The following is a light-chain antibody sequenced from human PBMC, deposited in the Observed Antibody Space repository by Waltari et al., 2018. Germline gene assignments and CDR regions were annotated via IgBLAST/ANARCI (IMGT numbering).Light chain of an antibody. CDR3: SSWDDSLSGVV. CDR1: NPTIGSHY. J-gene: IGLJ2*01. V-gene: IGLV1-47*01. CDR2: KND. Sequence: QSVLTQPPSPSGTPGQRVTMTCSGSNPTIGSHYVYCYQQLPGTAPKLLIYKNDLRPSGVPDRISGSKSGTSASLAISGLRSEDEADYYCSSWDDSLSGVVLGGGTKLTVL.